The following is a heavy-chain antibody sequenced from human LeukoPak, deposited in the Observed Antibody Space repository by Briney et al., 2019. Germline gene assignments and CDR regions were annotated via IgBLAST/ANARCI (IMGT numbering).Heavy chain of an antibody. D-gene: IGHD3-16*01. J-gene: IGHJ3*02. CDR3: ARGYLGAFDI. V-gene: IGHV3-13*01. CDR2: IGTAGDT. Sequence: PGGSLRLSCAASRFTFNTYWMHWVRQATGKGLEWVSAIGTAGDTYYPGSVKGRFTISRGNAKNSLYLQMNSLRAGDTAVYYCARGYLGAFDIWGQGTMVTVSS. CDR1: RFTFNTYW.